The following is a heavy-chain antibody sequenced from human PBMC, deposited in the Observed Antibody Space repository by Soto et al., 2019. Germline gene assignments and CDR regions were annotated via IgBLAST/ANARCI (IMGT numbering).Heavy chain of an antibody. CDR2: MSPSGGNT. CDR3: ARVGGQLFGDHGMDV. V-gene: IGHV1-8*01. CDR1: GYTFTTYE. J-gene: IGHJ6*02. Sequence: QVQLVQSGAEVKKPGASVKVSCKASGYTFTTYEINWVRQVPGQGLEWMGWMSPSGGNTGYVDQFRGRVNMTSNTSMTTAYMELSSLRSEYTAVYYCARVGGQLFGDHGMDVWGQGTTVTVSS. D-gene: IGHD3-10*01.